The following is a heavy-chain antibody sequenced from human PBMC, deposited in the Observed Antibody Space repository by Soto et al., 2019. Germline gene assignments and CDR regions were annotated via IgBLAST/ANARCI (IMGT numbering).Heavy chain of an antibody. V-gene: IGHV3-30-3*01. D-gene: IGHD3-10*01. CDR1: GFTFSTSV. CDR2: ISYGGVNK. J-gene: IGHJ4*02. CDR3: ASEEFEDDRCHFDY. Sequence: QVQLVESGGGVVQPGGSLRLSCAASGFTFSTSVMHWVRQAPGKGLEWMAIISYGGVNKYYADSVKGRFTISRDISESTLYLHMNRLRTADTAVYYCASEEFEDDRCHFDYWGQGTLVSVSS.